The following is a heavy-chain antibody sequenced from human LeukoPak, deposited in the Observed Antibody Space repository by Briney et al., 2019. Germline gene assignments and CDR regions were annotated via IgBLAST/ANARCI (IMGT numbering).Heavy chain of an antibody. CDR1: GFTFDDYA. V-gene: IGHV3-9*01. CDR2: ISWNSGSI. J-gene: IGHJ4*02. D-gene: IGHD5-12*01. Sequence: GGSLRLSCAASGFTFDDYAMHWVRQAPGKGLEWVSGISWNSGSIGYADSVKGRFTISRDNAKNSLYLQMNSLRAEDTALYYCAKGDIVATAAFDYWGQGTLVTVSS. CDR3: AKGDIVATAAFDY.